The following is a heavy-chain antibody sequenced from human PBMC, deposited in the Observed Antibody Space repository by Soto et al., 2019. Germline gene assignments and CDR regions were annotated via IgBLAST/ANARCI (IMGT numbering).Heavy chain of an antibody. D-gene: IGHD3-10*01. CDR2: ISGSGGST. Sequence: EVQLLESGGGLVQPGGSLRLSCAASGFTFSSYAMSWVRQAPGKGLEWVSAISGSGGSTYYADSVKGRFTISRDNYKNTLYLQMSSLRAEDTAVYYCAKPWYHYGSGSSYRDAFDIWGQGTMVTVSS. V-gene: IGHV3-23*01. CDR1: GFTFSSYA. CDR3: AKPWYHYGSGSSYRDAFDI. J-gene: IGHJ3*02.